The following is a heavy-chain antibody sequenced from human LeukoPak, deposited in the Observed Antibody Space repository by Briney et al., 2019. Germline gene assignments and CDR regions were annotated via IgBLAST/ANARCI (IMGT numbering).Heavy chain of an antibody. CDR2: INPSGGST. V-gene: IGHV1-46*01. CDR3: ARDSRWRTAGGSMAY. J-gene: IGHJ4*02. Sequence: GASVKVSCKASGGTFSSYAISWVRQAPGQGLEWMGIINPSGGSTSYAQKFQGRVTMSTDTATSTGYMELRSLRSDDTAVYYCARDSRWRTAGGSMAYWGQGTQVTVSS. D-gene: IGHD6-13*01. CDR1: GGTFSSYA.